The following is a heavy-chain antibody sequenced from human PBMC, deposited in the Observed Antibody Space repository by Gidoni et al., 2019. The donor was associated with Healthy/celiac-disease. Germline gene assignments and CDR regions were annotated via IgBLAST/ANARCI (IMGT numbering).Heavy chain of an antibody. CDR3: ARDGYYGSGQYFDY. CDR2: ISSSSSTI. D-gene: IGHD3-10*01. J-gene: IGHJ4*02. CDR1: GFTFSSYS. Sequence: EVQLVESGGGLVQPGGSLRLSCAASGFTFSSYSMNWVRQAPGKGLEWVSYISSSSSTIYYADSVKGRFTISRDNAKNSLYLQMNSLRAEDTAVYYCARDGYYGSGQYFDYWGQGTLVTVSS. V-gene: IGHV3-48*01.